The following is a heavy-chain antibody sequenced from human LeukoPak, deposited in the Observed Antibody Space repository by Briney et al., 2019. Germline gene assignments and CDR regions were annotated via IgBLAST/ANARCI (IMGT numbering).Heavy chain of an antibody. CDR3: AADLGYYYDSSGHLHY. Sequence: SVWVSCKASGFTFTTSTMQWVRQARGQRLEWMGWIVVGSGNTNYAQKLHERVTITRDMSTSTAYMELSSLRSDDTAVYYCAADLGYYYDSSGHLHYWGQGTLVTPSS. V-gene: IGHV1-58*02. J-gene: IGHJ4*02. D-gene: IGHD3-22*01. CDR2: IVVGSGNT. CDR1: GFTFTTST.